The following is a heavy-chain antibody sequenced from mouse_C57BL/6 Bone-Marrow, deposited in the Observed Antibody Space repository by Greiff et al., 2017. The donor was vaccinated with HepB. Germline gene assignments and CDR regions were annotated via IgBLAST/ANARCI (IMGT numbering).Heavy chain of an antibody. CDR3: ARQDGHGYPFAY. CDR2: ISNGGGST. V-gene: IGHV5-12*01. D-gene: IGHD2-2*01. CDR1: GFTFSDYY. Sequence: EVQRVESGGGLVQPGGSLKLSCAASGFTFSDYYMYWVRQTPEKRLEWVAYISNGGGSTYYPDTVKGRFTISIYNAKNTLYLQMSRLKSEDTAMYYCARQDGHGYPFAYWGQGTLVTVSA. J-gene: IGHJ3*01.